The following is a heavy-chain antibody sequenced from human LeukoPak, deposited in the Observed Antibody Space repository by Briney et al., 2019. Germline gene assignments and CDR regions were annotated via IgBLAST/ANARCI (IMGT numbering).Heavy chain of an antibody. CDR2: ISSSSTII. V-gene: IGHV3-48*01. Sequence: GGSLRLPCAASGFTFSSHSMNWVRQTPGKGLEWISYISSSSTIIHYADSVKGRFTISRDDAKNSLYLQMNSLRAEDTAIYYCAKVPRQHDNWFDPWGQGTLSPSPQ. CDR3: AKVPRQHDNWFDP. D-gene: IGHD3-9*01. J-gene: IGHJ5*02. CDR1: GFTFSSHS.